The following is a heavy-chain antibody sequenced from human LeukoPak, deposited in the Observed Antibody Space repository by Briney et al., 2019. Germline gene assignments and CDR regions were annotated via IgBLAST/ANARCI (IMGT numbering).Heavy chain of an antibody. D-gene: IGHD5-18*01. CDR1: GGPISSGDYY. CDR3: ARGRGYSYGSFDY. Sequence: SQTLSLTCTVSGGPISSGDYYWSWIRQPPGKGLEWIGYIYYSGSTYYNPSLKSRVTISVDTSKNQFSLKLSSVTAADTAVYYCARGRGYSYGSFDYWGQGTLVTVSS. V-gene: IGHV4-30-4*01. CDR2: IYYSGST. J-gene: IGHJ4*02.